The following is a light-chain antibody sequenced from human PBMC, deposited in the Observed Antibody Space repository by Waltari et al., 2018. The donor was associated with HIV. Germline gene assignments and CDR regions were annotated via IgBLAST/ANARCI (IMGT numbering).Light chain of an antibody. J-gene: IGLJ3*02. CDR1: SPNIGSNY. CDR2: RTN. Sequence: QSVLTQPPSASGTPGQRVTIPCSGSSPNIGSNYVNWYRHLPGTAPEPLIYRTNQRPAGVPDRFSASKAGTPASLAITGPQSEDEAHYSCAAWDDSLSRPVFGGGTRLTVL. CDR3: AAWDDSLSRPV. V-gene: IGLV1-47*01.